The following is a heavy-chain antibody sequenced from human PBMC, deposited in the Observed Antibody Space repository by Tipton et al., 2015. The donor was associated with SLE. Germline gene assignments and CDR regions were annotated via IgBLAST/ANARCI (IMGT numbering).Heavy chain of an antibody. Sequence: LRLSCAVYGESISGYYWSWIRQPPGKGLEWIGEINHSGSTNYNPSLKSRVTISVDTSKKQLSLKLSSVTAADTAVYYCARHVPSSSPPLSGYMDVWGKGTTVTVSS. V-gene: IGHV4-34*01. D-gene: IGHD6-13*01. CDR1: GESISGYY. CDR3: ARHVPSSSPPLSGYMDV. CDR2: INHSGST. J-gene: IGHJ6*03.